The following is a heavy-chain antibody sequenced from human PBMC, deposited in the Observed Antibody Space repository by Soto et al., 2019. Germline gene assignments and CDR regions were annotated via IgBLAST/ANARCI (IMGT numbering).Heavy chain of an antibody. D-gene: IGHD6-13*01. CDR2: VSYSDSS. CDR1: GGSMNNFY. Sequence: SETLSLTCTVSGGSMNNFYWSWIRQPPGKGLEWIGYVSYSDSSNYNPSLKSRVTISVDTSKNQFSLKLSSVTAADTAVYYCARVFSDSSSFFDPWGQGTLVTVSS. V-gene: IGHV4-59*12. J-gene: IGHJ5*02. CDR3: ARVFSDSSSFFDP.